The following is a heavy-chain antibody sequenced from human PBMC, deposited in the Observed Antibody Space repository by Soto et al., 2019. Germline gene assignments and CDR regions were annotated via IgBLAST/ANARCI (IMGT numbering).Heavy chain of an antibody. V-gene: IGHV3-23*01. J-gene: IGHJ4*02. Sequence: EVQLLESGGGLVQPGGSLRLSCAASGFRFSSKAMNWVRQAPGKGLEWVSIISGSGSTTYYTDSLKGRFTSSRDNPNTFVYLEMNYLRAEDTAVYYCAKENGFQFVNFGASGFDYWGQGSLVSVSS. CDR1: GFRFSSKA. CDR3: AKENGFQFVNFGASGFDY. CDR2: ISGSGSTT. D-gene: IGHD6-6*01.